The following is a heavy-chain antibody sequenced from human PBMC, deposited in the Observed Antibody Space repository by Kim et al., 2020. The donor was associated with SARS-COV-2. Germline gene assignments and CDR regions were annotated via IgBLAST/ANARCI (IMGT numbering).Heavy chain of an antibody. Sequence: GRFTISRDDSKSIAYLQMNSLKTEDTAVYYCTRIGVPIAAAGKGQYYFDYWGQGTLVTVSS. CDR3: TRIGVPIAAAGKGQYYFDY. V-gene: IGHV3-49*02. D-gene: IGHD6-13*01. J-gene: IGHJ4*02.